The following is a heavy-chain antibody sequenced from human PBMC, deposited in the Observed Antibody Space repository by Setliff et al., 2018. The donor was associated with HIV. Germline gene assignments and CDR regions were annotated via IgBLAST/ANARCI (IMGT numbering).Heavy chain of an antibody. CDR2: IHYNERT. CDR3: ASRVYYYDSNNFLREEGFDP. Sequence: SETLSLTCAFYGASFTDYYWNWIRQPPGKGLEYIGSIHYNERTYYNPSLKSRVAISIDTSKNQFSLNLTSVTAADTAVYYCASRVYYYDSNNFLREEGFDPWGQGTLVTVSS. J-gene: IGHJ5*02. V-gene: IGHV4-34*01. CDR1: GASFTDYY. D-gene: IGHD3-22*01.